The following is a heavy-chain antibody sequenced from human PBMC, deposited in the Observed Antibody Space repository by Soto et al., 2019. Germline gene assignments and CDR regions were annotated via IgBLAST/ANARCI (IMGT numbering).Heavy chain of an antibody. CDR2: IYWDNDK. V-gene: IGHV2-5*02. J-gene: IGHJ4*02. D-gene: IGHD3-10*01. CDR3: SHNNYYGSGSVY. CDR1: GFSLNTRGVG. Sequence: QITLKESGPTLVKPTQTLTLTCAFSGFSLNTRGVGVGWIRQPPGKALEWLALIYWDNDKRYSPSLKSRLTITMDTPKNHLVLMMTDMDPVDTATYYCSHNNYYGSGSVYWGQGTLVTVSS.